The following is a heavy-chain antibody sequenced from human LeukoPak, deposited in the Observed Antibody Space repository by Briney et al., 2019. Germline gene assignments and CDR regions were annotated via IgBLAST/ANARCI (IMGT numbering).Heavy chain of an antibody. CDR1: GFTFSSYS. Sequence: GGSLRLSCAASGFTFSSYSMNWVRQAPGKGLEWVSYISSSSSTIYYADSVKGRFTISRDNAKNSLYLQMNSLRAEDTAVYYCARVSVVVSHDAFDIWGQGTMVTVSS. D-gene: IGHD3-22*01. CDR2: ISSSSSTI. CDR3: ARVSVVVSHDAFDI. J-gene: IGHJ3*02. V-gene: IGHV3-48*01.